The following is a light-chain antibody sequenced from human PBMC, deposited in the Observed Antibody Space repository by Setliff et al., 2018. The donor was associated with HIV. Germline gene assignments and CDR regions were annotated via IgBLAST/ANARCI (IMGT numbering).Light chain of an antibody. CDR2: KAS. CDR3: QQYKSSPLT. J-gene: IGKJ4*01. CDR1: QSISSW. V-gene: IGKV1-5*03. Sequence: DIQMTQSPSTLSASVGDRVTITCRASQSISSWLAWYQQKPGKAPKVLIYKASSLGSGVPSRFSGSGSGAEFTLTISSLQPDDFATYYCQQYKSSPLTFGGGTKVDIK.